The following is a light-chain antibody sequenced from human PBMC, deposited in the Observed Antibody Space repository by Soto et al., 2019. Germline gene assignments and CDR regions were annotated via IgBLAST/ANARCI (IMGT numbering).Light chain of an antibody. CDR3: QQYEDSVLYT. Sequence: EIVLTQSPGTLSLSPGERATLSCRASQSVRSSFFAWYQQKPGQAPRLLIYDVSIRATGTPDRFSGSGSGTDFTLTINRLEPEDFAMYCCQQYEDSVLYTFGQGTKLEI. CDR1: QSVRSSF. CDR2: DVS. J-gene: IGKJ2*01. V-gene: IGKV3-20*01.